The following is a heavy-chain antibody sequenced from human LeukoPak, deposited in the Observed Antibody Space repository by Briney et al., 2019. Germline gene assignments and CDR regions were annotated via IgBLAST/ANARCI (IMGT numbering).Heavy chain of an antibody. Sequence: PSETLSLTCTVSGGSISSYYWSWIRQPPGKGLEWIGYIYYSGSTNYNPSLKSRVTISVDTSKNQFSLKLSSVTAADTAVYYCARDPRYGGGFDYWGQGTLVTVSS. CDR1: GGSISSYY. J-gene: IGHJ4*02. CDR2: IYYSGST. CDR3: ARDPRYGGGFDY. D-gene: IGHD3-16*01. V-gene: IGHV4-59*01.